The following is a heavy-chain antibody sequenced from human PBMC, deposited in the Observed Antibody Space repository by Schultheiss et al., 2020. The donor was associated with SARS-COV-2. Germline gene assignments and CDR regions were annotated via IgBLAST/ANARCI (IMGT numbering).Heavy chain of an antibody. CDR2: INPNSGGT. CDR3: AISAGIDWSFDR. V-gene: IGHV1-2*02. J-gene: IGHJ2*01. Sequence: ASVKVSCKASGYTFTSYYMHWVRPAPGQGLERMGWINPNSGGTNYAQKFQGRVTMTRDTSISTAYMELSRLRSDDTAVYYCAISAGIDWSFDRWGRGTLVTVSS. CDR1: GYTFTSYY. D-gene: IGHD6-13*01.